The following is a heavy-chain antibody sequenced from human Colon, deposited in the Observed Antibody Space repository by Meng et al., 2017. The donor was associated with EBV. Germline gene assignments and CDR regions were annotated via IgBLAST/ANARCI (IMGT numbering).Heavy chain of an antibody. CDR3: ARDGGVTHIP. D-gene: IGHD2-8*02. Sequence: VRLQEAGSGLVEPSWTLSLTCSVSGTSISTSNWWSWIRQSPGEGLEWIGAIYHNGQTNYNPSLKSRVSMSVDESKNEFSLNLKSVTAADTAVYYCARDGGVTHIPWGQGVLVTVSS. J-gene: IGHJ5*02. CDR1: GTSISTSNW. CDR2: IYHNGQT. V-gene: IGHV4-4*02.